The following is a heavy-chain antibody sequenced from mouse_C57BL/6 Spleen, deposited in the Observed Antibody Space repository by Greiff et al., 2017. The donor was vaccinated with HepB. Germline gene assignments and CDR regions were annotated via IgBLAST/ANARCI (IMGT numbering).Heavy chain of an antibody. CDR3: TILLRAPFDY. D-gene: IGHD1-1*01. CDR2: IRLKSDNYAT. V-gene: IGHV6-3*01. Sequence: EVKLEESGGGLVQPGGSMKLSCVASGFTFSNYWMNWVRQSPEKGLEWVAQIRLKSDNYATHYAESVKGRFTISRDDSKSSVYLQMNNLRAEDTGIYYCTILLRAPFDYWGQGTTLTVSS. CDR1: GFTFSNYW. J-gene: IGHJ2*01.